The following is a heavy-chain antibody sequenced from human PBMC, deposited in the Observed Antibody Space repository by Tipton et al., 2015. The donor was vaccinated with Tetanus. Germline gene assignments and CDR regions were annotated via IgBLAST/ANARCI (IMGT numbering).Heavy chain of an antibody. Sequence: SLRLSCAASGFTFDDYAMHWVRQVPGRGLEWVSTISWNRGTIDYADSVEGRFTISRDNAKSYLYLQMNSLRAEDTAIYYCAKAKTWAQLWFGDSXXQGTLXTVSP. CDR1: GFTFDDYA. D-gene: IGHD3-10*01. CDR2: ISWNRGTI. V-gene: IGHV3-9*01. J-gene: IGHJ4*02. CDR3: AKAKTWAQLWFGDS.